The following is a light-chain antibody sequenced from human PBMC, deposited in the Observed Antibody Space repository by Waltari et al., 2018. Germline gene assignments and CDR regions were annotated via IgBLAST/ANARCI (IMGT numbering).Light chain of an antibody. V-gene: IGLV2-14*01. CDR1: NGDMGSYNY. J-gene: IGLJ3*02. Sequence: QSALTQPASVSGSPGQSITISCTGTNGDMGSYNYVSWYQQHPGKAPKLIIYEVNNRPSGVSNRFSGSKSGNTASLTISGLQAEDEADYYCCSFTRASTWVFGGGTKLTVL. CDR2: EVN. CDR3: CSFTRASTWV.